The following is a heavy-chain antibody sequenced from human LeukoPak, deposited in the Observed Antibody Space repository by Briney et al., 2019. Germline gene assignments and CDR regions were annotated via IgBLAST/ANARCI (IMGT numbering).Heavy chain of an antibody. CDR3: AREKAAAGILYFDY. D-gene: IGHD6-13*01. J-gene: IGHJ4*02. CDR1: GGSVSGGSISSYY. V-gene: IGHV4-61*01. Sequence: SETLSLTCSVSGGSVSGGSISSYYWSWMRQPPGKGLEWIGFIAYTGSTNYNPSLKSRVTISVDTSKNQFSLKLSSVTAADTAVYYCAREKAAAGILYFDYWGQGTLVTVSS. CDR2: IAYTGST.